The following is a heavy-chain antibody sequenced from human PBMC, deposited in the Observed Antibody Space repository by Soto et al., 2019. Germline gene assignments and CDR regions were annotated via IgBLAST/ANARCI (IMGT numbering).Heavy chain of an antibody. CDR1: GYTFTNYY. Sequence: GASVKVSCKASGYTFTNYYMHWVRQAPGQGLEWMGVINLSGGSTTYAQKFQGRVTMTRDTSTSTVYMELSSLISEDTTEYYCAREASKYSGMDGWGQGTRVTVSS. D-gene: IGHD2-21*01. J-gene: IGHJ6*02. V-gene: IGHV1-46*01. CDR2: INLSGGST. CDR3: AREASKYSGMDG.